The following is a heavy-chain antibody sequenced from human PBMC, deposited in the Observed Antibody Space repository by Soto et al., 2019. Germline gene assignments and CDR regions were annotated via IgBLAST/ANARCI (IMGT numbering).Heavy chain of an antibody. J-gene: IGHJ6*02. CDR3: AKARRNTSIWGCMDA. CDR2: ISYDGTKN. CDR1: GFTFSYYG. D-gene: IGHD3-3*02. V-gene: IGHV3-30*18. Sequence: GGSLRLSCAASGFTFSYYGMHWVRQAPGKGLEWVAVISYDGTKNYYADSVKGRFTISRDNSKNTLYVQMNSLIPEDTAVYYCAKARRNTSIWGCMDAWGQGTTVTVSS.